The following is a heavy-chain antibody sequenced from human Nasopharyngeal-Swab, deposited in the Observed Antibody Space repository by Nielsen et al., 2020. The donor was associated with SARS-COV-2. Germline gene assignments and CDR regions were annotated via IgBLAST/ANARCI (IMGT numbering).Heavy chain of an antibody. V-gene: IGHV6-1*01. CDR3: ARGFLQTGFDY. CDR1: GDSLPSNNVG. CDR2: TYYGSKWYN. D-gene: IGHD3-9*01. Sequence: SQTLSLTCAISGDSLPSNNVGWNWIRQSPSRGLEWLGRTYYGSKWYNHYAPSVKSRVTIKPDTSKNQFSLQMDSVTPEDSAVYYCARGFLQTGFDYWGQGTLVTVSS. J-gene: IGHJ4*02.